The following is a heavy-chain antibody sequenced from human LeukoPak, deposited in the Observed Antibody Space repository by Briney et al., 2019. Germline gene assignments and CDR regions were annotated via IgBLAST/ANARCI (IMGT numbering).Heavy chain of an antibody. CDR1: GGSISSSSYY. J-gene: IGHJ3*02. CDR3: ARAKTYYYDSSGYFLRAGAFDI. D-gene: IGHD3-22*01. Sequence: SETLSLTCTVSGGSISSSSYYWGWIRQPPGKGLEWIGSIYYSGSTYYNPSLKSRVTISVDTSKNQFSLKLSSVTAADTAVYYCARAKTYYYDSSGYFLRAGAFDIWGQGTMVTVSS. V-gene: IGHV4-39*07. CDR2: IYYSGST.